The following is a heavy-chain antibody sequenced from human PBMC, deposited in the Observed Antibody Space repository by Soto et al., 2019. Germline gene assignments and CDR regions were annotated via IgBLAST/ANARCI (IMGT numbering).Heavy chain of an antibody. Sequence: EVQLLESGGGLVQPGGSLRLSCAASGFTFSSYAMSWVLQAPGKGLEWVSAISGSGGSTYYADSVKGRFTISRDNSKITLYLQMNSVRAEDTAVYYCAKVDSRGWYGGRGYWGQGTLVTVSS. J-gene: IGHJ4*02. CDR2: ISGSGGST. D-gene: IGHD6-19*01. CDR1: GFTFSSYA. V-gene: IGHV3-23*01. CDR3: AKVDSRGWYGGRGY.